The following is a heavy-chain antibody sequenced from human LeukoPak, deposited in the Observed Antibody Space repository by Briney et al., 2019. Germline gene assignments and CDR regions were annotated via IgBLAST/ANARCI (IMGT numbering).Heavy chain of an antibody. J-gene: IGHJ6*02. V-gene: IGHV3-30*18. CDR2: ISYDGSNK. CDR3: AKDLAPTRYCSSTSCYNHYYYGMDV. D-gene: IGHD2-2*02. CDR1: GFTFSSYG. Sequence: GALRLSCAASGFTFSSYGMHWVRQAPGKGLEWVAVISYDGSNKYYADSLKGRFTISRDNSKNTLYLQMNSLRAEDTAVYYCAKDLAPTRYCSSTSCYNHYYYGMDVWGQGTTVTVSS.